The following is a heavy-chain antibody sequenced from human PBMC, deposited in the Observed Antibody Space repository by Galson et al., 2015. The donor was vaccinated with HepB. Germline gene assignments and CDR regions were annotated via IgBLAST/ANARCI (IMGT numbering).Heavy chain of an antibody. V-gene: IGHV7-4-1*02. CDR3: ARDLTVSLDP. Sequence: SVKVSCKASEYTFTNYAVNWVRQAPGQGLEWMGWINTNTGNPTYAQAFTGRYVFSLDTSVSTAYQQISSLKAEDTAVYYCARDLTVSLDPWGQGTLVTVSS. J-gene: IGHJ5*02. CDR2: INTNTGNP. D-gene: IGHD2/OR15-2a*01. CDR1: EYTFTNYA.